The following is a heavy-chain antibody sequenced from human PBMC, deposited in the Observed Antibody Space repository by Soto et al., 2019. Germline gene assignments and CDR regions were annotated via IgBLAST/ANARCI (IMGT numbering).Heavy chain of an antibody. CDR3: ARWLLGDYFWSGSHKINWFDP. Sequence: SETLSLTCTVSDGSTSSSSYDWAWIRQPPGKGLEWIGNIYYSGSTYYNPSLKSRVTISVDTSKNQFSLKLSSVTAADTAVYYCARWLLGDYFWSGSHKINWFDPWGQGTLVTLSS. CDR1: DGSTSSSSYD. J-gene: IGHJ5*02. CDR2: IYYSGST. D-gene: IGHD3-3*01. V-gene: IGHV4-39*01.